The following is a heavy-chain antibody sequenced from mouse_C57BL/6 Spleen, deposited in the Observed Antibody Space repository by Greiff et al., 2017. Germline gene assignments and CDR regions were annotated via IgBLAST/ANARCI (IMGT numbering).Heavy chain of an antibody. CDR2: IYPGSGST. CDR3: ARQSMMVKGYFDD. CDR1: GYTFTSYW. Sequence: VQLQQPGAELVKPGASVKMSCKASGYTFTSYWITWVKQRPGQGLEWIGDIYPGSGSTNYNEKFKSKATLTVDTSSSTAYMQLSSLTSEDSAVYYCARQSMMVKGYFDDWGQGTTLTVSS. J-gene: IGHJ2*01. V-gene: IGHV1-55*01. D-gene: IGHD2-3*01.